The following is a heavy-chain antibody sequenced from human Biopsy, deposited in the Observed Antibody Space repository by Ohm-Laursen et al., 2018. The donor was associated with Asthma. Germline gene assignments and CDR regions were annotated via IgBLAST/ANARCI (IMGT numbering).Heavy chain of an antibody. CDR3: VRHQYSSSWSAFDY. V-gene: IGHV4-39*01. Sequence: GTLSLTCTVSGGSITSSSYYWGCIRQPPGKGLEWIGSMYHSGSPYYRPSLKRRATISVDTSKHQLSLRRSSVTAADTAVYFCVRHQYSSSWSAFDYWGQGALVTVSS. D-gene: IGHD3-22*01. J-gene: IGHJ4*02. CDR2: MYHSGSP. CDR1: GGSITSSSYY.